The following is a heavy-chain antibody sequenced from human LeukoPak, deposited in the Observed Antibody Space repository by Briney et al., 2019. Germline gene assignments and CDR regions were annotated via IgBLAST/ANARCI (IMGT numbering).Heavy chain of an antibody. CDR3: SGEHSYVADFDY. CDR1: GLTHSRCG. D-gene: IGHD5-18*01. CDR2: IRYDGSNK. J-gene: IGHJ4*02. V-gene: IGHV3-30*02. Sequence: PGGSLRLSCAPSGLTHSRCGVHWGRQAPGKGLEWVAFIRYDGSNKYYADSVKGRFTISRDNSKNTLYLQINTVRAEYSAVYYISGEHSYVADFDYWGQGTLVTVSS.